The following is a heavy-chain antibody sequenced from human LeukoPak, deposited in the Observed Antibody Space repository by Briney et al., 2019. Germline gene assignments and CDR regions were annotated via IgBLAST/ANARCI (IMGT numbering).Heavy chain of an antibody. V-gene: IGHV4-34*01. CDR2: INHSGST. CDR3: ARYSAAAASYFDY. D-gene: IGHD6-13*01. Sequence: PSETLSLTCAVYGGSFSGYYWSWIRQPPGKGLEWIGEINHSGSTNYNPSLKSRVTISVDTSKNQFSLKLSSVTAADTAVYYGARYSAAAASYFDYWGQGTLVTVSS. CDR1: GGSFSGYY. J-gene: IGHJ4*02.